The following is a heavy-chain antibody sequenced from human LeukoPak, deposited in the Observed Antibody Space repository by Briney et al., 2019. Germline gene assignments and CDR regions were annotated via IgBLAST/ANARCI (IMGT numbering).Heavy chain of an antibody. Sequence: ASVKVSCKASGYTFTSYYMHWVRQAPRQGLEWMGIINPRGGSTSYAQKFQGRVTMTRATSTSTVYMELSSLRSEDTAVYYCARVELNYGMDVWGQGTTVTVSS. J-gene: IGHJ6*02. CDR2: INPRGGST. V-gene: IGHV1-46*01. CDR3: ARVELNYGMDV. D-gene: IGHD1-7*01. CDR1: GYTFTSYY.